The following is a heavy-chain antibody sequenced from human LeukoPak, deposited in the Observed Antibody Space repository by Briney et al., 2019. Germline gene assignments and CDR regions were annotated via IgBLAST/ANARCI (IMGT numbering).Heavy chain of an antibody. CDR3: ARGETRGYSGYDFLY. V-gene: IGHV1-2*02. CDR1: GYTFTIYY. Sequence: ASVKVSCKASGYTFTIYYMHWVRQAPGQGLEWMGWINPNSGGTNYAQKFQGRVTMTRDTSISTAYMELSRLRSDDTAVYYCARGETRGYSGYDFLYWGQGTLVTVSS. J-gene: IGHJ4*02. D-gene: IGHD5-12*01. CDR2: INPNSGGT.